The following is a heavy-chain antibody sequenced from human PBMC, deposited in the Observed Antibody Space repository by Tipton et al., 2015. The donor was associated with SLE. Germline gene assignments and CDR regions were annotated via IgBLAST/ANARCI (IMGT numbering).Heavy chain of an antibody. CDR3: ARVLEYSSSSLTLYYYYGMDV. Sequence: SLRLSCAASGFTFSSYAMHWVRQAPGKGLEWVAVISYDGSNKYYADSVKGRFTISRDNSKNTLYLQMNSLRAEDTAVYYCARVLEYSSSSLTLYYYYGMDVWGQGTTVIVSS. J-gene: IGHJ6*02. CDR2: ISYDGSNK. CDR1: GFTFSSYA. D-gene: IGHD6-6*01. V-gene: IGHV3-30*04.